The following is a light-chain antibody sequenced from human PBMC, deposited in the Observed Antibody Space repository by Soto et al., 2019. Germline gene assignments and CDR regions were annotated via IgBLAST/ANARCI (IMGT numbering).Light chain of an antibody. Sequence: QYVLTQPASVSGSPGQSITISCTGTSSDVGGYNYVSWYQQHPGKAPKLMIYDVSNRPSGVSNRFSGSKSGNTAYLTISGLQAEDEADYYCSSYTSSSTRVFGGGTKLTVL. J-gene: IGLJ2*01. CDR1: SSDVGGYNY. CDR3: SSYTSSSTRV. CDR2: DVS. V-gene: IGLV2-14*01.